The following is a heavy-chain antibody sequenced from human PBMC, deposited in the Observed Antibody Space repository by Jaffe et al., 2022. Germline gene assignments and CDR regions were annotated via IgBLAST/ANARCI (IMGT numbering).Heavy chain of an antibody. Sequence: QVQLQESGPGLVKPSETLSLTCTVSGGSISSYYWSWIRQPPGKGLEWIGYIYYSGSTNYNPSLKSRVTISVDTSKNQFSLKLSSVTAADTAVYYCARGPGFGQWLAYWYFDLWGRGTLVTVSS. J-gene: IGHJ2*01. CDR1: GGSISSYY. CDR3: ARGPGFGQWLAYWYFDL. D-gene: IGHD6-19*01. V-gene: IGHV4-59*01. CDR2: IYYSGST.